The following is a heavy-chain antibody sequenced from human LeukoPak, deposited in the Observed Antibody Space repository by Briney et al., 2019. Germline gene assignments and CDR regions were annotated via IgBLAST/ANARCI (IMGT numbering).Heavy chain of an antibody. CDR2: IYHSGST. V-gene: IGHV4-4*02. Sequence: SETLSLTCAVSGGSISSSNWWSWVRQPPGKGLEWIGEIYHSGSTNYNPSLKSRVTISVDKSKNQFSLKLSSVTAADTAVYYCARDRGYSSNSWFDPWGQGTLVTVSS. D-gene: IGHD6-13*01. J-gene: IGHJ5*02. CDR3: ARDRGYSSNSWFDP. CDR1: GGSISSSNW.